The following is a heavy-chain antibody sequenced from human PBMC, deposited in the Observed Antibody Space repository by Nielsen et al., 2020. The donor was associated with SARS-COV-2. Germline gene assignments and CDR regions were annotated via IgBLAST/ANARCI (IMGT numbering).Heavy chain of an antibody. CDR2: IKQDGSER. Sequence: GESLKISCTGSGFSFGDYAMSWVRQAPGKGLEWVANIKQDGSERYYVDSVKGRFTISRDNVENSLHLQMNSLRAEDTAVYYCARGPVGYCSTTSCSWDYWGQGTLVTVSS. CDR1: GFSFGDYA. J-gene: IGHJ4*02. V-gene: IGHV3-7*01. D-gene: IGHD2-2*01. CDR3: ARGPVGYCSTTSCSWDY.